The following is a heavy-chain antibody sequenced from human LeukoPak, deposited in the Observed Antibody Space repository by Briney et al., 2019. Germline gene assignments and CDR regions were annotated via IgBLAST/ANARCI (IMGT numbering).Heavy chain of an antibody. D-gene: IGHD3/OR15-3a*01. CDR3: AREERGLAIDY. J-gene: IGHJ4*02. CDR1: GFTFRNYA. CDR2: ISSSDGST. V-gene: IGHV3-64*01. Sequence: PGGSPRLSCAASGFTFRNYAMHWVRQAPGKGLEYVSAISSSDGSTYYANSVKGRFTISRDNSKNTLYLQMGSLRVEDMAVYYCAREERGLAIDYWGQGTLVTVSS.